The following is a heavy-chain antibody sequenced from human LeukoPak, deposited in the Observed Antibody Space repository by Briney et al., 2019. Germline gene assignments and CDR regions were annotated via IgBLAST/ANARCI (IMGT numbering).Heavy chain of an antibody. V-gene: IGHV1-2*02. Sequence: ASVTVSCKASGYTFTGYYIHWVRQAPGQGSEWMGWINPDRGGTVYAQNFQGRVTMTRDTSISTAYMELSSLRSDDTAVYYCARGVLAGYDSSGYPFYNRFDPWGQGTLVTVSS. D-gene: IGHD3-22*01. CDR3: ARGVLAGYDSSGYPFYNRFDP. CDR1: GYTFTGYY. J-gene: IGHJ5*02. CDR2: INPDRGGT.